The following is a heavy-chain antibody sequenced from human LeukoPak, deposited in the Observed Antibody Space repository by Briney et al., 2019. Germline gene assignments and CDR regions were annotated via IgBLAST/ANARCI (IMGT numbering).Heavy chain of an antibody. J-gene: IGHJ6*03. Sequence: GGSLRLSCAASGFTFSSYGMHWVRQAPGKGLEWVAFIRYDGSNKYYADSVKGRFTISRDNSKNTLYLQMNSLRAEDTAVYYCAKDGVTMVRGYYYYYMDVWGKGTTVTVSS. D-gene: IGHD3-10*01. CDR3: AKDGVTMVRGYYYYYMDV. CDR2: IRYDGSNK. CDR1: GFTFSSYG. V-gene: IGHV3-30*02.